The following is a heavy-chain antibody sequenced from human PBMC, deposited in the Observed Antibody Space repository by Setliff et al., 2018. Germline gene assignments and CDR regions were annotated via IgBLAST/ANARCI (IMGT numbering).Heavy chain of an antibody. CDR3: ARSGYYSIDAFDI. J-gene: IGHJ3*02. CDR1: GGSISGSGYY. V-gene: IGHV4-31*03. CDR2: IYYSGST. Sequence: SETLSLTCTVSGGSISGSGYYWSWIRQHPRKGLEWIGYIYYSGSTNYTPSLKSRVTLSVDTSRNHFSLKLNSVTAADTAVYYCARSGYYSIDAFDIWGQGTMVTVSS. D-gene: IGHD3-22*01.